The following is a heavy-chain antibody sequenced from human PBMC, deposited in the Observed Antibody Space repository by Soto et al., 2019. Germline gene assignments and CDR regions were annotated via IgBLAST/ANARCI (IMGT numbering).Heavy chain of an antibody. D-gene: IGHD3-22*01. Sequence: GGSLRLSCAASGFTFSSYGMHWVRQAPGKGLEWVAVIWYDGSNKYYADSVKGRFTISRDNSKNTLYLQMNSLRAEDTAVYYCARDYYDSSAKIDYWGQGTLVTVSS. CDR3: ARDYYDSSAKIDY. V-gene: IGHV3-33*01. J-gene: IGHJ4*02. CDR1: GFTFSSYG. CDR2: IWYDGSNK.